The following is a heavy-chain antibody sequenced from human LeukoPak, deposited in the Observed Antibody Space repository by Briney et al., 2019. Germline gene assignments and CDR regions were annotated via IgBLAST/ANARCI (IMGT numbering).Heavy chain of an antibody. CDR2: IRSKANSYAT. D-gene: IGHD1-26*01. V-gene: IGHV3-73*01. J-gene: IGHJ4*02. CDR1: GFTFSGSA. CDR3: TRREELTDY. Sequence: GGSLRLSCAASGFTFSGSAMRWVRQASGKGLEWVGRIRSKANSYATAYAASVKGRFTISRDDSKNTAYLQMNSLKTEDTAVYYCTRREELTDYWGQGTLVTVSS.